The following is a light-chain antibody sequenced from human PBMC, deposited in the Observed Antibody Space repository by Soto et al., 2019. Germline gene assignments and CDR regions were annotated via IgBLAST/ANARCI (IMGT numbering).Light chain of an antibody. CDR1: QSISTT. V-gene: IGKV3-15*01. CDR3: QQYNKWPRT. Sequence: EIVMTQSPATLSVSPGERATLSCRASQSISTTLAWYQQRPGQPPRILMYGASVRAAGIPARFSGSGSGTEFTLTISSLQPEDFAVYYCQQYNKWPRTFGQGTKVEIK. CDR2: GAS. J-gene: IGKJ1*01.